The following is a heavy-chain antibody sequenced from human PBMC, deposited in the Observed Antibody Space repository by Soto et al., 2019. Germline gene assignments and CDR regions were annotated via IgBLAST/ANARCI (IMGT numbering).Heavy chain of an antibody. V-gene: IGHV3-21*01. Sequence: PGGSLRLSCAASGFTFSSYSMNWVRQAPGKGLEWVSSISSSSSYIYYADSVKGRFTISRDNAKNSLYLQMNSLRAEDTAVYYCARVIPDLWFGELLGYGMDVWGQGTTVTVSS. CDR3: ARVIPDLWFGELLGYGMDV. D-gene: IGHD3-10*01. CDR1: GFTFSSYS. CDR2: ISSSSSYI. J-gene: IGHJ6*01.